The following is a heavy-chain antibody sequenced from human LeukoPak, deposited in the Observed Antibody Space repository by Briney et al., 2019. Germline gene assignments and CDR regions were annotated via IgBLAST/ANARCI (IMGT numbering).Heavy chain of an antibody. CDR3: ARRDFWSGYYGY. CDR2: INHSGST. J-gene: IGHJ4*02. D-gene: IGHD3-3*01. Sequence: SETLSLTCAVYGGSFSGYYWSWIRQPPGKGLEWIGKINHSGSTNYNPSLKSRVTISVDTSKNQFSLKLSSVTAADTAVYYCARRDFWSGYYGYWGQGTLVTVSS. CDR1: GGSFSGYY. V-gene: IGHV4-34*01.